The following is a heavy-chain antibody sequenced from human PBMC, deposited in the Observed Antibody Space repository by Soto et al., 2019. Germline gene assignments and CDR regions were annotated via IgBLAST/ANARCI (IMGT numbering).Heavy chain of an antibody. CDR3: IQLRCGGDCLQAYASYYYYCMDV. Sequence: QITLKESGRTLVKPTQTLTLTCAFSAFSLSTGGGGVDWIRQPPGKALEWLALRYWDDDKRYSPSLRSRLTITKDTSKNPVVLTMANMEPVDTATYYCIQLRCGGDCLQAYASYYYYCMDVWGQWTTVTVSS. D-gene: IGHD2-21*02. CDR1: AFSLSTGGGG. J-gene: IGHJ6*02. V-gene: IGHV2-5*02. CDR2: RYWDDDK.